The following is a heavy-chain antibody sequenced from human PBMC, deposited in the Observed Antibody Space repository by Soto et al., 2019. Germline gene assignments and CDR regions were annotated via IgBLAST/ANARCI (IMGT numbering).Heavy chain of an antibody. CDR2: AYYRSKWYY. CDR3: ARGEQYSGRIFDY. CDR1: GDSVSSNSAG. Sequence: SQTLSLTCAITGDSVSSNSAGWSWVRQSPSRGLEWLGRAYYRSKWYYEYAVSVRGRITINPDTSKNQYSLQLNSVTPEDTAVYFCARGEQYSGRIFDYWGQGTLVTVSS. J-gene: IGHJ4*01. D-gene: IGHD1-26*01. V-gene: IGHV6-1*01.